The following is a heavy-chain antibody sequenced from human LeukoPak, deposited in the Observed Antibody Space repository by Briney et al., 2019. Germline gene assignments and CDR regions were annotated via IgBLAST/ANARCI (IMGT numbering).Heavy chain of an antibody. CDR3: ARAYYSGSGRNVLLDV. J-gene: IGHJ6*02. V-gene: IGHV4-59*01. D-gene: IGHD3-10*01. Sequence: PSETLSLTCTLAGRSISSYYWSWIRQPPGKGLEWIGYIYYSGSTNYNPSLKSRVTISVDTSKNQFSLKLSSVTAADTAVYYCARAYYSGSGRNVLLDVWGQGTTVTVSS. CDR1: GRSISSYY. CDR2: IYYSGST.